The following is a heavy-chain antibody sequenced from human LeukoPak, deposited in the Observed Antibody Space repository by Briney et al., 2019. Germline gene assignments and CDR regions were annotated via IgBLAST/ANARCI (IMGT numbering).Heavy chain of an antibody. Sequence: ASVKVPCKASGYTFTSYGISWVRQAPGQGLEWMGWISAYNGNTNYAQKLQGRVTMTTDTSTCTAYMELRSLRSDDTAVYYCARDPYYYDSSGYYYYYYMDVWGKGTTVTVSS. CDR1: GYTFTSYG. CDR3: ARDPYYYDSSGYYYYYYMDV. D-gene: IGHD3-22*01. V-gene: IGHV1-18*01. CDR2: ISAYNGNT. J-gene: IGHJ6*03.